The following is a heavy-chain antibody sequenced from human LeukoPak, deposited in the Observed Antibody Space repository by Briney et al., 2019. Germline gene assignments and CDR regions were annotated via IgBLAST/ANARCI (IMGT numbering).Heavy chain of an antibody. J-gene: IGHJ4*02. CDR1: GDSITSAYW. D-gene: IGHD4-11*01. V-gene: IGHV4-4*02. CDR2: ISHSGAT. Sequence: PSETLSLTRAVSGDSITSAYWWSWVRQSPGKGLEWIGEISHSGATNHNPSLKSRVTMSIDTSKNQLFLRVNSVTTADAAVYYCVRGDDYIFDYWGQGTLVTVSS. CDR3: VRGDDYIFDY.